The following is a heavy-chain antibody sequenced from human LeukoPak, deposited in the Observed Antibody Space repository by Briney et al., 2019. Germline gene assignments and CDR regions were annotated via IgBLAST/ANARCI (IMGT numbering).Heavy chain of an antibody. CDR3: ATVTGERRTRYYFDY. CDR1: GYTDTSYY. Sequence: ASVKVSCKASGYTDTSYYMHWVRQAPGQGLEWMGIINPSGGSTSYAQKFQGRVTMTRDTSTSTVYMELSSLRSEDTAVYYCATVTGERRTRYYFDYWGQGTLVTVSS. J-gene: IGHJ4*02. CDR2: INPSGGST. D-gene: IGHD7-27*01. V-gene: IGHV1-46*01.